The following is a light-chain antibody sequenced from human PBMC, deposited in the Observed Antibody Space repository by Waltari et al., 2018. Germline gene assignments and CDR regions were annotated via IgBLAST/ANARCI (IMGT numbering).Light chain of an antibody. CDR2: YDN. CDR1: SPNVGGND. CDR3: GTWDSGLAVWM. Sequence: QSVLTQPPSLSAAPGQKVTISCSGTSPNVGGNDVFCYQQFPGRAPRLLIYYDNRRPSGIPDRFSGSKFATTASLAITGLQTGDEADYYCGTWDSGLAVWMFGGGTRLTVL. V-gene: IGLV1-51*02. J-gene: IGLJ3*02.